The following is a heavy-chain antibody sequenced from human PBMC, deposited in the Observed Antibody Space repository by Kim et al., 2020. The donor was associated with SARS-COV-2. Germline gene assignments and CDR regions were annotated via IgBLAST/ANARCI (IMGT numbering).Heavy chain of an antibody. D-gene: IGHD3-10*01. V-gene: IGHV1-24*01. J-gene: IGHJ4*02. Sequence: KFQGRVTMTEDTSTDTAYMELSSLRSEDTAVYYCATGLLWFGELLSYFDYWGQGTLVTVSS. CDR3: ATGLLWFGELLSYFDY.